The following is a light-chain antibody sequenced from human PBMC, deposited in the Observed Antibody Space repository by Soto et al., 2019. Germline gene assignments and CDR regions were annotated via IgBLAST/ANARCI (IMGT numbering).Light chain of an antibody. J-gene: IGLJ1*01. CDR3: CSYAGSSTPLV. CDR1: SSDVGSYNL. Sequence: QSALTQPASVSGSPGQSITLSCTGTSSDVGSYNLVSWYQQHPGKAPKLMIYEGSKRPSGVSNRFSGSKSGNTASLPISGLQAEDEADYYRCSYAGSSTPLVFGTGTKLTVL. V-gene: IGLV2-23*01. CDR2: EGS.